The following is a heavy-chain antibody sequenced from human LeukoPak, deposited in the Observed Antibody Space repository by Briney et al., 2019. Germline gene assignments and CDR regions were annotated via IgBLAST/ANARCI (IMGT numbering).Heavy chain of an antibody. D-gene: IGHD3-22*01. J-gene: IGHJ4*02. Sequence: SETLSLTCAVYGGSFSDYYWSWIRQPPGKGLEWIGEINHSGSTNYNPSLKSRVTISVDTSKNQFSLKLSSVTAADTAVYYCARGKVYYYDSSGSPRTYYFDYWGQGTLVTVSS. CDR1: GGSFSDYY. CDR2: INHSGST. V-gene: IGHV4-34*01. CDR3: ARGKVYYYDSSGSPRTYYFDY.